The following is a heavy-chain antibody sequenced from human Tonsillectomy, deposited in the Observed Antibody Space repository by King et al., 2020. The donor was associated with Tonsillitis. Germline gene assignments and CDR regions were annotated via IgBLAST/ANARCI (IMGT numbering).Heavy chain of an antibody. V-gene: IGHV4-31*03. CDR2: IYYSGST. D-gene: IGHD3-3*01. J-gene: IGHJ4*02. Sequence: HVQLQESGPGLVKPSQTLSLTCTVSGGSISSGGYYWSWIRQHPGKGLEWIGYIYYSGSTYYNPSLKSRVTISVDTSKNQFSLKLSSVTAADTAVYYCARSGSLGVSGYFVWWGQGTLVTVSS. CDR1: GGSISSGGYY. CDR3: ARSGSLGVSGYFVW.